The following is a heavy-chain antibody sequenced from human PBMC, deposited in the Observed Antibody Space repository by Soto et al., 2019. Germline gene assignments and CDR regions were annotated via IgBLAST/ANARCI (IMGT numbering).Heavy chain of an antibody. V-gene: IGHV4-59*01. CDR2: IYYSGST. D-gene: IGHD6-13*01. J-gene: IGHJ4*02. CDR3: ARAPAPWYRSSWYYFDY. Sequence: SETLCLTCTVSGGSISSYYWRWIRQPPGKGLEWIGYIYYSGSTNYNPSLKSRVTISVDTSKNQFSLKLSSVTAADTAVYYCARAPAPWYRSSWYYFDYWGQGTLVTVSS. CDR1: GGSISSYY.